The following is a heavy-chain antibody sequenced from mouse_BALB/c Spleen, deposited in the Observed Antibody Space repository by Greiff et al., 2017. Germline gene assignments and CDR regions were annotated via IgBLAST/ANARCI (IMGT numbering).Heavy chain of an antibody. D-gene: IGHD2-1*01. CDR3: ARHTRNYDYAMDY. CDR2: ISSGGGST. CDR1: GFAFSSYD. Sequence: EVKLMESGGGLVKPGGSLKLSCAASGFAFSSYDMSWVRQTPEKRLEWVAYISSGGGSTYYPDTVKGRFTISRDNAKNTLYLQMSSLKSEDTAMYYCARHTRNYDYAMDYWGQGTSVTVSS. J-gene: IGHJ4*01. V-gene: IGHV5-12-1*01.